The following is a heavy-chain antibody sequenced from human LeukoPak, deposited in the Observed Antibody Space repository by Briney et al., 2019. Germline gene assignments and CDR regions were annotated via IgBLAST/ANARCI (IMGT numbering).Heavy chain of an antibody. CDR2: FDPEDGET. V-gene: IGHV1-24*01. D-gene: IGHD3-10*01. J-gene: IGHJ6*02. CDR1: GYTLTELS. Sequence: ASVKVSCKVSGYTLTELSMHWVRQTPGKGLEWMGGFDPEDGETLYAQKFQGRVTMTEDTSTDTAYMELSSLRSEDTAAYYCATDQRGAGLGYRYGSGSYSGMDVWGQGTTVTVSS. CDR3: ATDQRGAGLGYRYGSGSYSGMDV.